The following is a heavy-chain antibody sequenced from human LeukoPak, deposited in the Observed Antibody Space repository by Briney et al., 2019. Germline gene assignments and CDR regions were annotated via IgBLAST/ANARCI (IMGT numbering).Heavy chain of an antibody. CDR2: IYYSGST. V-gene: IGHV4-39*01. J-gene: IGHJ3*02. Sequence: KPSETLSLTCTVSGGSISSSSYYWGWIRQPPGKGLEWIGSIYYSGSTYYNPSLKSRVTISVDTSKNQFSLKLSSVTAADTAVYYCARHSRLYSGSYHDAFDIWGQGTMVTASS. D-gene: IGHD1-26*01. CDR3: ARHSRLYSGSYHDAFDI. CDR1: GGSISSSSYY.